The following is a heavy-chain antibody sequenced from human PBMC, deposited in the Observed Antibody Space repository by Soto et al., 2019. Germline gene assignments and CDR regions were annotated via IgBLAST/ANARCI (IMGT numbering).Heavy chain of an antibody. J-gene: IGHJ6*02. CDR3: ARDLGIAARRFVHYYYGMDV. V-gene: IGHV1-3*01. CDR2: INAGNGNT. Sequence: GASVKVSCKASGYTFTSYAMHWVCQAPGQRLEWMGWINAGNGNTKYSQKFQGRVTITRDTSASTAYMELSSLRSEDTAVYYCARDLGIAARRFVHYYYGMDVWGQGTTVTVSS. D-gene: IGHD6-6*01. CDR1: GYTFTSYA.